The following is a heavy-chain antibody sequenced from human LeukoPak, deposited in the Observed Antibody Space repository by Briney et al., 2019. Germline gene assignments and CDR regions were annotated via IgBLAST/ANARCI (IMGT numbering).Heavy chain of an antibody. Sequence: SQTLSLTCAISGDSVASNSAAWNWIRQSPSRGLEWLGRTYYRSKWYNAYAVSVKSRISINPDTSKNQVSLQLNSVTPEDTAVYYCARDPVTKSAGWYFDLWGRGTFVTVST. J-gene: IGHJ2*01. CDR1: GDSVASNSAA. D-gene: IGHD1-1*01. V-gene: IGHV6-1*01. CDR3: ARDPVTKSAGWYFDL. CDR2: TYYRSKWYN.